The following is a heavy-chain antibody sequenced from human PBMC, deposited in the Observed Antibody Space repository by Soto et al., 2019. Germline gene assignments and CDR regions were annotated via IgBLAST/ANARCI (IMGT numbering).Heavy chain of an antibody. CDR2: IYYSGST. J-gene: IGHJ4*02. Sequence: SETLSLTCTVSGGSISSGDYSWTWIRQPPGKGLEWIGYIYYSGSTYYNPSLKSRVTISVDTSKNQFSLKLSSVTAADTAVYYCAGWGGVDGYNYFFDYWGRGTLATVSS. CDR3: AGWGGVDGYNYFFDY. CDR1: GGSISSGDYS. V-gene: IGHV4-30-4*01. D-gene: IGHD1-1*01.